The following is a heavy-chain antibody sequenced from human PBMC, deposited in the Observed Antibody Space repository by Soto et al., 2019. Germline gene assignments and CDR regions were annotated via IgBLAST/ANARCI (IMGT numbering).Heavy chain of an antibody. CDR3: AREAYYYDSSGYYLNY. D-gene: IGHD3-22*01. CDR1: GFTFSSYW. CDR2: IKQDGSEK. Sequence: PGGSLRLSCAASGFTFSSYWMSWVRQAPGKGLEWVANIKQDGSEKYYVDSVKGRFTISRDNAKNSLYLQMNSLRAEDTAVYYCAREAYYYDSSGYYLNYWGQGTLVTVSS. J-gene: IGHJ4*02. V-gene: IGHV3-7*01.